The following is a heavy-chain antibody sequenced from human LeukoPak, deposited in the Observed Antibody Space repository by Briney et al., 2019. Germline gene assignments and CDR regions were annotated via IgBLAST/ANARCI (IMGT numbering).Heavy chain of an antibody. CDR2: VWYDGNNK. Sequence: GGSLRLSCAASGFTFINYGMYWVRQAPGKGLEWVATVWYDGNNKYYADSVRGRFTISRDNSKNMLYLHMNSLSVEDTAIYYCARDPDRSGFDFWGQGTLVTVSS. V-gene: IGHV3-33*07. J-gene: IGHJ4*02. D-gene: IGHD1-14*01. CDR1: GFTFINYG. CDR3: ARDPDRSGFDF.